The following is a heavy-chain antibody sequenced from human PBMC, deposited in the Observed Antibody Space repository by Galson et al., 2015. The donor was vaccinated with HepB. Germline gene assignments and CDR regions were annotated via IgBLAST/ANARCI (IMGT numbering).Heavy chain of an antibody. D-gene: IGHD6-19*01. V-gene: IGHV1-2*06. CDR1: GYSFIDYF. J-gene: IGHJ4*02. CDR3: ARGLAAWSFDL. Sequence: SVKVSCKASGYSFIDYFIDWVRQAPGQGLEWMGRINPNTGSTKYARDFRGRVTMTRDTSMTTVFMDLNRLASDDTAIYYCARGLAAWSFDLWGQGTLVTVSS. CDR2: INPNTGST.